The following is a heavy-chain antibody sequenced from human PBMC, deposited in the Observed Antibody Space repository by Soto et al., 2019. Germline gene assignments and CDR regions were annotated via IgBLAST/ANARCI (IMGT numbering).Heavy chain of an antibody. CDR1: GYTFTGNY. D-gene: IGHD3-22*01. CDR3: ASEGRYYDTEAFDT. J-gene: IGHJ3*02. Sequence: ASVKVSCKASGYTFTGNYMHWVRQAPGQGLEWMGWINPNSGDINYAQKFQGRVTMTRDTSISTAYMELGRLRFDDTAVYYCASEGRYYDTEAFDTWGQGTMVTVS. CDR2: INPNSGDI. V-gene: IGHV1-2*02.